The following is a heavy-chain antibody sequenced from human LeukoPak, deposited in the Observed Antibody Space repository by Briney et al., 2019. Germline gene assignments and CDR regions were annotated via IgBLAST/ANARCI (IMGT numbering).Heavy chain of an antibody. CDR1: GFTFSSYW. CDR2: IKQDGSEK. V-gene: IGHV3-7*01. J-gene: IGHJ5*02. Sequence: SGGSLRLSCAASGFTFSSYWMSWVRQAPGKGLEWVANIKQDGSEKYYADSVKGRFTISRDNAGTSLYLQMNSLRVEDTGVYYCARGDPHADLWGQGTLVTVSS. CDR3: ARGDPHADL.